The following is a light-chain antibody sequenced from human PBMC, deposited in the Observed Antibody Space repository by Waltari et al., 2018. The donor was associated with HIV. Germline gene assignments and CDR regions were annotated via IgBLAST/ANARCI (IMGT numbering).Light chain of an antibody. Sequence: EIVLTQSPGTLSLSPRERATLSCRASQSVGSRYLAWYQQKPGQAPSLLIYGEASRATGIPDRFSGSGSGTDFTLTSSRVGPEDFAVYYCQQYGSSPLTFGGGTKVEIK. CDR1: QSVGSRY. V-gene: IGKV3-20*01. CDR2: GEA. J-gene: IGKJ4*01. CDR3: QQYGSSPLT.